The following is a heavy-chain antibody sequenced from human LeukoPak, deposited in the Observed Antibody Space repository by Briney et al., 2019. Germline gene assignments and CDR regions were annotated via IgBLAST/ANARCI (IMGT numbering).Heavy chain of an antibody. Sequence: GGSLRLSCAASGFTFSNFAMSWVRQAPGKGLEWVANIKQDGSEKYCGDSVKGRFTISRDNAKNSLYLQMNSLRAEDTAVYYCARDSPERGYSYGPLDNYFDYWGQGALVTVSS. CDR3: ARDSPERGYSYGPLDNYFDY. J-gene: IGHJ4*02. CDR2: IKQDGSEK. D-gene: IGHD5-18*01. V-gene: IGHV3-7*01. CDR1: GFTFSNFA.